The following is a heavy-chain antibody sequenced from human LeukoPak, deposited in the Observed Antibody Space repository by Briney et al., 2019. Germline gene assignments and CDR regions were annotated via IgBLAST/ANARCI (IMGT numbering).Heavy chain of an antibody. V-gene: IGHV1-69*02. J-gene: IGHJ4*02. CDR2: IIPILDIT. CDR1: GGTFSSYT. CDR3: ARAVGGYSGYESPSFDY. D-gene: IGHD5-12*01. Sequence: SVKVSCKASGGTFSSYTISWVRQAPGQGLEWMGRIIPILDITNYAQKFQGRVTITADKFTSTVYMELSSLRSEDTAVYYCARAVGGYSGYESPSFDYWGQGTLVTVSS.